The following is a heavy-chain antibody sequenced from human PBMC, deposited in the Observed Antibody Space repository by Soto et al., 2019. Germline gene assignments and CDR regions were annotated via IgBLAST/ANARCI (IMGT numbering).Heavy chain of an antibody. CDR3: ARARTIGWYSSSWYDY. Sequence: SETLSLTCTVSGGSISSSSYYWGWIRQPPGKGLEWIGSIYYSGSTYYNPSLKSRVTISVDTSKDQFSLKLSSVTAADTAVYYCARARTIGWYSSSWYDYWGQGTLVTVSS. CDR2: IYYSGST. CDR1: GGSISSSSYY. V-gene: IGHV4-39*01. D-gene: IGHD6-13*01. J-gene: IGHJ4*02.